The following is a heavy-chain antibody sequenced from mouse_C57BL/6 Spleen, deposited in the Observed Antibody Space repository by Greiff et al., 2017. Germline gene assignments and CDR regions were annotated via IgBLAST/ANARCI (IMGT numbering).Heavy chain of an antibody. D-gene: IGHD2-4*01. CDR1: GFSLTSYG. J-gene: IGHJ4*01. CDR3: AKNDYDGGPYAMDY. CDR2: IWRGGST. V-gene: IGHV2-5*01. Sequence: QVQLKESGPGLVQPSQSLSITCTVSGFSLTSYGVHWVRQSPGKGLEWLGVIWRGGSTDYNAAFMSRLSITKDNSKSQVFFKMNSLQADDTAIYYCAKNDYDGGPYAMDYWGQGTSVTVSS.